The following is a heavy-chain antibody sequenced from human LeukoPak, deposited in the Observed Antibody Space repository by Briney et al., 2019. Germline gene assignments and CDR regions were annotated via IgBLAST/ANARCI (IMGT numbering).Heavy chain of an antibody. CDR2: IGGYNGKT. D-gene: IGHD1-26*01. J-gene: IGHJ6*02. Sequence: ASVKVSCKASGYTSTNYGISWVRQAPGQGLEWMGWIGGYNGKTKYVEKLQGRATMTTDTYTSTAYMELRSLRSDDTAVYYCARDRRSGATGDYHYYYGMDVWGQGTTVVVSS. CDR3: ARDRRSGATGDYHYYYGMDV. CDR1: GYTSTNYG. V-gene: IGHV1-18*01.